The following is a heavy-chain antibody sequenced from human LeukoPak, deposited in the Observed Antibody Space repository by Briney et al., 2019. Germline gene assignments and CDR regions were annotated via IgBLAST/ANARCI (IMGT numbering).Heavy chain of an antibody. CDR1: GGSISSGSYY. J-gene: IGHJ1*01. V-gene: IGHV4-61*02. CDR3: VREGSRSTFQH. CDR2: IYTSGST. Sequence: SETLSLTCTVSGGSISSGSYYWSWIRQPAGKGLEWIGRIYTSGSTNYNPSLKSRVTISVDTSKNQFSLKLSSVTAADTAVYYCVREGSRSTFQHWGQGTLVTVSS. D-gene: IGHD2-2*01.